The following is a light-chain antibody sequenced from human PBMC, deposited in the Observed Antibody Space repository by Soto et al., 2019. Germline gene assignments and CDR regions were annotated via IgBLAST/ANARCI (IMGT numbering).Light chain of an antibody. CDR3: SSHGGINNVL. CDR2: EVT. CDR1: SSDVGGYNY. V-gene: IGLV2-8*01. Sequence: QSVLTQPPSASGSPGQSVTISCTGTSSDVGGYNYVSWYQQHPGKAPKLIIYEVTKRPSGVPDRFSGSKSGNTASLTVSGLQAEDEGDYYCSSHGGINNVLFGAGTKLTVL. J-gene: IGLJ2*01.